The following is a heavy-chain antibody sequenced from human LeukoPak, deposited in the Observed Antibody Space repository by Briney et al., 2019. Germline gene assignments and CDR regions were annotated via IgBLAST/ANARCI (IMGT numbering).Heavy chain of an antibody. V-gene: IGHV5-51*01. D-gene: IGHD5-18*01. CDR2: IYPVDSDI. Sequence: GESLKISCKGSGYSFTSYWIGWVRQMPRKGLEWMGIIYPVDSDITYSPSFQGQVTISADKSISTAYLQWSSLKASDTAIYYCARGGEYTYGTFDYWAQGTLVTVSS. CDR1: GYSFTSYW. CDR3: ARGGEYTYGTFDY. J-gene: IGHJ4*02.